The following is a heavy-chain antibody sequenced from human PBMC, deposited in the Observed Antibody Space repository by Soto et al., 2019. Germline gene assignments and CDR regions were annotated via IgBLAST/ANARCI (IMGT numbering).Heavy chain of an antibody. V-gene: IGHV4-31*03. CDR2: IYYIGST. Sequence: QVQLQESGPGLVKPSQTLSLTCTVSGGSISSGGYYWTWIRQHPGKGLQWIGYIYYIGSTYYTPSLXSXXTISVDTSKNQFSLKLSSVTAADTAVYYCARSVFPWGQGTLVTVSS. J-gene: IGHJ5*02. CDR1: GGSISSGGYY. CDR3: ARSVFP.